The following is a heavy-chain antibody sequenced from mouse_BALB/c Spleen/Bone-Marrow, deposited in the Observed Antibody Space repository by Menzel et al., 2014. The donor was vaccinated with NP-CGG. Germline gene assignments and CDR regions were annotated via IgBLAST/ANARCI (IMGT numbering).Heavy chain of an antibody. D-gene: IGHD2-12*01. J-gene: IGHJ2*01. CDR3: ARWGDDGTFDY. V-gene: IGHV1-7*01. Sequence: VQLQQSGAELAKPGASVKMSCKASGYTFTSYWMHWVKQRPGQGLEWIGCINPSTGYTEYNQKFKDKATLTADKSSSTAYMQLSSLTSEDSAVYYCARWGDDGTFDYWGQGTTLTVSS. CDR1: GYTFTSYW. CDR2: INPSTGYT.